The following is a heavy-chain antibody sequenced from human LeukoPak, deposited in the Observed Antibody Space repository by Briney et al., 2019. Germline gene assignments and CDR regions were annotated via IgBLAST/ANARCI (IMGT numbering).Heavy chain of an antibody. V-gene: IGHV4-59*01. CDR3: ARDSPPQYASSSAGFDY. Sequence: ASETLSLTCTVSGDSIRNYYWSWIRQPPGKGLEWIGYIYYRGNTNYNPSLKSRVIISIDTSKNQFSLKLSSVTAADTAVYFCARDSPPQYASSSAGFDYWGQGTLVTVSS. J-gene: IGHJ4*02. CDR1: GDSIRNYY. D-gene: IGHD6-6*01. CDR2: IYYRGNT.